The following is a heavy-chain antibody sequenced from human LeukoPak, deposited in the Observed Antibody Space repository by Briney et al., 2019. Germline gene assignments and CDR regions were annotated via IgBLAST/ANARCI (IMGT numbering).Heavy chain of an antibody. V-gene: IGHV1-8*01. CDR3: ARGYVVYYYYYGMDV. CDR1: GHTFTSYD. D-gene: IGHD2-15*01. Sequence: ASVKVSCKASGHTFTSYDINWVRQATEQGLEWMGWMNPNSGNTGYAQKFQGRVTMTRNTSISTAYMELSSLRSEDTAVYYCARGYVVYYYYYGMDVWGQGTTVTVSS. J-gene: IGHJ6*02. CDR2: MNPNSGNT.